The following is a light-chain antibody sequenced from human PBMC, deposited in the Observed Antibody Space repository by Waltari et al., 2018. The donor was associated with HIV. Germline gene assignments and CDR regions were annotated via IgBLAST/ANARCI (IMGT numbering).Light chain of an antibody. J-gene: IGLJ2*01. V-gene: IGLV2-14*01. CDR1: PSDVGGYHY. CDR3: CSYTSRSTLV. CDR2: EVS. Sequence: QSALTQPASASGSPGQSIPLSSTGTPSDVGGYHYVAWYQQHPGKASKLMIYEVSNRPSRISIRFSGSKSGNTASLTISGLQAEDEADYYCCSYTSRSTLVFGGGTKLTVL.